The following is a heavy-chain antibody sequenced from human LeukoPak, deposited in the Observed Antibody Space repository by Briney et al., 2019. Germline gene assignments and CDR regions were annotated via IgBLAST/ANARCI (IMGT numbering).Heavy chain of an antibody. V-gene: IGHV4-39*01. CDR2: VYYSEST. D-gene: IGHD3-10*01. J-gene: IGHJ4*02. Sequence: PSETLSLTCTVSGGSISSSSYYWGWIRQPPGKGLEWIGSVYYSESTYYNPSLQSRVTISVDTSKNQFSLQLTSVTAADTAVYYCASRRITMVRAAIDYWGQGTLVTVSS. CDR3: ASRRITMVRAAIDY. CDR1: GGSISSSSYY.